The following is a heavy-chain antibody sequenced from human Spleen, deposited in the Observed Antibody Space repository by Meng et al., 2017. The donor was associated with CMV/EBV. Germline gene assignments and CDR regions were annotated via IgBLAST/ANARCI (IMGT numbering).Heavy chain of an antibody. CDR3: GRDRFSASAAYYYYYYGMDV. J-gene: IGHJ6*02. V-gene: IGHV1-18*01. Sequence: VTVSCKASGYTFISYGITWVRQAPAQGLEWMGRMCPSDGSISYAEKFQGRVTMTRDTSTSTAYMELSSLRSEDTAMYYCGRDRFSASAAYYYYYYGMDVWGQGTTVTVSS. CDR2: MCPSDGSI. D-gene: IGHD1-26*01. CDR1: GYTFISYG.